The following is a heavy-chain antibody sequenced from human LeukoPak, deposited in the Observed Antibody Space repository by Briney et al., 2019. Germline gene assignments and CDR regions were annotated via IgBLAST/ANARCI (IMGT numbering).Heavy chain of an antibody. Sequence: GGSLRLSCAASGFTFDDYAMHWVRQAPGKGLEWVSGISWNSGSIGYADSVKGRFTISRDNAKNSLYLQMNSLRAEDTALYYCAKSVDIVVVVAATTHAFDIWGQGTMVTVSS. CDR2: ISWNSGSI. CDR3: AKSVDIVVVVAATTHAFDI. D-gene: IGHD2-15*01. V-gene: IGHV3-9*01. CDR1: GFTFDDYA. J-gene: IGHJ3*02.